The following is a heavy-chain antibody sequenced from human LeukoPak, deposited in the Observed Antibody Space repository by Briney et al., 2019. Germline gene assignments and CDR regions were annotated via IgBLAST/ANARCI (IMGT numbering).Heavy chain of an antibody. V-gene: IGHV4-59*08. D-gene: IGHD6-13*01. J-gene: IGHJ4*02. Sequence: PSETLSLTCTVSGGSISSYYWSWIRQPPGKGLEWIGYIYYSGSTNYNPSLKSRVTISVDTSKNQFSLKLSSVTAADTAVYYCARSRGIAAAHWGQGTLVTVSS. CDR2: IYYSGST. CDR3: ARSRGIAAAH. CDR1: GGSISSYY.